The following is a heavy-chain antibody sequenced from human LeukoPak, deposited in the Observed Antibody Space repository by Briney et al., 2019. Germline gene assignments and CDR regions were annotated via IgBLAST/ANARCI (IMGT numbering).Heavy chain of an antibody. CDR3: ARDLFLEEGVVVFDY. Sequence: GGSLRLSCAASGFTFSSYSMNWVRQAPGKGLEWVSSISSSSSYIYYADSVKGRFTISRDNAKNSLYLRMNSLRAEDTAVYYCARDLFLEEGVVVFDYWGQGTLVTVSS. V-gene: IGHV3-21*01. D-gene: IGHD2-15*01. CDR1: GFTFSSYS. CDR2: ISSSSSYI. J-gene: IGHJ4*02.